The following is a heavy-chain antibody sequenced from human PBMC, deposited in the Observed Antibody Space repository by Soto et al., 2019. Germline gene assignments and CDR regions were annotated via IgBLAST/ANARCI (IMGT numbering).Heavy chain of an antibody. CDR1: GVSFSISA. J-gene: IGHJ5*02. V-gene: IGHV3-23*01. Sequence: PGGSLRLSCAASGVSFSISAMHWVRQAPGKGLEWVSTFSGTGGYTYYADSVKGRFTISRDDSKNTLFLHMNSLRAADTAVYYCARGQRALITYGPFDPWGQGTLVTVSS. CDR2: FSGTGGYT. CDR3: ARGQRALITYGPFDP. D-gene: IGHD4-17*01.